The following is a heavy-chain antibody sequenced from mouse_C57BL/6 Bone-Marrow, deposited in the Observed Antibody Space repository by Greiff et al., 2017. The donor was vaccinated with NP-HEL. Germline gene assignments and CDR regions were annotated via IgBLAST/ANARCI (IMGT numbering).Heavy chain of an antibody. J-gene: IGHJ2*01. CDR1: GYAFSSYW. D-gene: IGHD1-1*01. CDR2: IYPGDGDT. Sequence: QVQLQQSGAELVKPGASVKISCKASGYAFSSYWMTWVKQRPGKGLEWIGQIYPGDGDTNYNGKFKGKATLTADKSSSTAYMQLSSLTSEDSAVYVCARSGYGSSCFFDYWGQGTTLTVSS. CDR3: ARSGYGSSCFFDY. V-gene: IGHV1-80*01.